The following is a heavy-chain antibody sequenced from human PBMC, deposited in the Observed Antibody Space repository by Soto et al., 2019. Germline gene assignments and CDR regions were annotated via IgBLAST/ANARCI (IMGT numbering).Heavy chain of an antibody. CDR1: GYTFTSNS. J-gene: IGHJ4*02. V-gene: IGHV1-18*04. CDR3: ARGGGYAVEF. Sequence: QVQLVQSGSELRKPGASLKVSCKSSGYTFTSNSITWVRQAPGQGLEWMGWISTSSGNTKFAQKFQGRVTLNTDTSTITAYMELTILRSDDTAVYSCARGGGYAVEFCGQGTLVTVST. CDR2: ISTSSGNT. D-gene: IGHD5-12*01.